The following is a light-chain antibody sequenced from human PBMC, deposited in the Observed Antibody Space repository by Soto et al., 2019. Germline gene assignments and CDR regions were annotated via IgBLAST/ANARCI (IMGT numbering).Light chain of an antibody. CDR2: ATS. CDR1: QSVFNSY. V-gene: IGKV3-20*01. J-gene: IGKJ1*01. Sequence: EIVLTQSPGTLSLSPGERATLSCRASQSVFNSYLAWYQQRPGQAPRLLIYATSSRATDIPDRFRGSGSETDFTLTISRLEPEDSAVYYCQQSGRSLWTFGQGTKVEV. CDR3: QQSGRSLWT.